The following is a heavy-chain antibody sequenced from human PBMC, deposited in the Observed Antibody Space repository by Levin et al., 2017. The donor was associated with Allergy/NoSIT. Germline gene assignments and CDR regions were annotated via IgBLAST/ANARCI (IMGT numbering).Heavy chain of an antibody. J-gene: IGHJ5*02. CDR3: AKKLSTVSNNWFDP. Sequence: VASVKVSCAASGFTFSSYAMSWVRQAPGKGLEWVSAISGSGGSTYYADSVKGRFTISRDNSKNTLYLQMNSLRAEDTAVYYCAKKLSTVSNNWFDPWGQGTLVTVSS. D-gene: IGHD4-11*01. V-gene: IGHV3-23*01. CDR2: ISGSGGST. CDR1: GFTFSSYA.